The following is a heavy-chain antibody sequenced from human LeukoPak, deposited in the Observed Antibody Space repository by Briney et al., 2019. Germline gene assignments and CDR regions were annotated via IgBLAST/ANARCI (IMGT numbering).Heavy chain of an antibody. J-gene: IGHJ2*01. D-gene: IGHD2-2*01. CDR1: GGSISSSSYY. Sequence: PSETLSLTCNVSGGSISSSSYYWGWIRQPPGKGLEWIGSIYYSGSTYYNPSLKSRVTISVDTSKNQFSLRLSSVTAADTAVYYCARFDLSRPRYFDLWGRGTLVTVSS. V-gene: IGHV4-39*01. CDR2: IYYSGST. CDR3: ARFDLSRPRYFDL.